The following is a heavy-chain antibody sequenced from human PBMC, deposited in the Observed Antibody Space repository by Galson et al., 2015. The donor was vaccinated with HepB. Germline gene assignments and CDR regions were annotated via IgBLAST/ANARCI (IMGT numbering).Heavy chain of an antibody. V-gene: IGHV6-1*01. CDR2: TYYRSKWYY. J-gene: IGHJ6*03. CDR3: ASMTTAHHYYYYYYMDV. Sequence: CAISGDSVSSNSAAWNWIRQSPSRGLEWLGRTYYRSKWYYDYAVSVKSRINIIPDTSKNQFSLKLSSVTAADTAVYYCASMTTAHHYYYYYYMDVWGKGTTVTVSS. CDR1: GDSVSSNSAA. D-gene: IGHD4-11*01.